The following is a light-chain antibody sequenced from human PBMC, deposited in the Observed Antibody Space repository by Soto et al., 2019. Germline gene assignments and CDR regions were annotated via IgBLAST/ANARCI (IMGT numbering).Light chain of an antibody. V-gene: IGLV2-14*03. J-gene: IGLJ1*01. CDR1: SSDVGGYNY. CDR2: DVS. CDR3: SSYTTSNTRQIV. Sequence: SELTQPASVSGAPRQSITISCTGTSSDVGGYNYVSWYQHHPGKAPKLLIYDVSNRPSGVSNRFSGSKSDNTASLTISGLQPEDEADYYCSSYTTSNTRQIVFGTGTKVTVL.